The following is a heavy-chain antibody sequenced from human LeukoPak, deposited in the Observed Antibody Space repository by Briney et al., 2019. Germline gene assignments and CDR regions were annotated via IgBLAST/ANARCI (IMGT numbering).Heavy chain of an antibody. CDR1: GFTFSSYA. CDR2: ISGSGGST. J-gene: IGHJ6*03. D-gene: IGHD3-10*01. V-gene: IGHV3-23*01. CDR3: AKDVRAGFYYYYYYMDV. Sequence: PGGSLRLSYAASGFTFSSYAMSWVRQAPGKGLEWVSAISGSGGSTYYADSVKGRFTISRDNSKNTLYLQMNSLRAEDTAVYYCAKDVRAGFYYYYYYMDVWGKGTTVTVSS.